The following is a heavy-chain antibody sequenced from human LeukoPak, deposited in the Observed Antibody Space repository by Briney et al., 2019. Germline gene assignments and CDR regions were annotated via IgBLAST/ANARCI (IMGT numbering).Heavy chain of an antibody. CDR3: AKARTTGFFYYYGLDV. Sequence: GGSLRLSCAASGFPFKSYAMTWVRQAPGKGLEWVSVISGSGDKTYCAEAVKVRFTISRDNSRNTMYLQMNSLRADDSAVYYCAKARTTGFFYYYGLDVWGEGTTVSVFS. J-gene: IGHJ6*04. CDR1: GFPFKSYA. CDR2: ISGSGDKT. D-gene: IGHD4-11*01. V-gene: IGHV3-23*01.